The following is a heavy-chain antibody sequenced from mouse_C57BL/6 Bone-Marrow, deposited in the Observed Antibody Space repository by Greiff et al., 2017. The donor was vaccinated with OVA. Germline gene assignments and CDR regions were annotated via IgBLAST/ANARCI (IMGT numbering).Heavy chain of an antibody. Sequence: QVQQQSGAELVKPGASVKLSCKASGYTFTSYWMHWVKQRPGQGLEWIGMIHPNSGSTNYNEKFKSKATLTVDKSSSTAYMQLSSLTSEDSAVYYCARCSYLFYWYFDVWGTGTTVTVSS. V-gene: IGHV1-64*01. D-gene: IGHD2-10*01. CDR3: ARCSYLFYWYFDV. CDR2: IHPNSGST. CDR1: GYTFTSYW. J-gene: IGHJ1*03.